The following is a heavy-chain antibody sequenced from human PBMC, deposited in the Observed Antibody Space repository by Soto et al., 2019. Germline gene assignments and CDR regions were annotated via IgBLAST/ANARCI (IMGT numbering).Heavy chain of an antibody. D-gene: IGHD1-1*01. Sequence: ASVKVSCKASGYTFTSYAMHWVRQAPGQRLEWMGWINAGNGNTKYSQKFQGRVTITRDTSASTAYMELSSLRSEDTAVYYCARDTQYNIAYYYYGMDVWGQGTTVTVSS. J-gene: IGHJ6*02. CDR1: GYTFTSYA. V-gene: IGHV1-3*01. CDR2: INAGNGNT. CDR3: ARDTQYNIAYYYYGMDV.